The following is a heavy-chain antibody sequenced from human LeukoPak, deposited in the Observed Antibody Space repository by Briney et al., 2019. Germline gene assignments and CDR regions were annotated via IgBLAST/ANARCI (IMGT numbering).Heavy chain of an antibody. CDR1: GYTFNKYT. V-gene: IGHV1-3*01. CDR2: TNVDNGNA. Sequence: GASVKVSCKASGYTFNKYTIHWVRQAPGQRLEWMGWTNVDNGNARYSQTFQDRITITRDTTASTAYMELSSLTSKDTAVYCCARGSTSDWPFDHWGQGTLVTVSS. CDR3: ARGSTSDWPFDH. J-gene: IGHJ4*02. D-gene: IGHD3-16*01.